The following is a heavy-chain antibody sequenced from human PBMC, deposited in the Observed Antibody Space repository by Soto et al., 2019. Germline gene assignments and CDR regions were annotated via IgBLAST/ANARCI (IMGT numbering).Heavy chain of an antibody. CDR1: GFTFSSYA. Sequence: QVQLVESGGGVVQPGRSLRLSCAASGFTFSSYAMHWVRQAPGQGLEWVALISYDGSNKYYADSVKGRFTISRDNSKNTLYLQMNSLRPEDTAVYHGARDQGGTTLYYHGMDVWGQGTTVTVSS. D-gene: IGHD1-7*01. J-gene: IGHJ6*02. CDR2: ISYDGSNK. V-gene: IGHV3-30-3*01. CDR3: ARDQGGTTLYYHGMDV.